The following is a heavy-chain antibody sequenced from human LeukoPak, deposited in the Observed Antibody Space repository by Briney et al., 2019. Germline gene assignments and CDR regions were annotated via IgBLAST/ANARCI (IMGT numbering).Heavy chain of an antibody. Sequence: GGSLRLSCAASGFTFSSYSMNWVRQAPGKGLEWVSSISSSSYIYYADSVKGRFTISRDNAKNSLYLQMNSLRAEDTAVYYCARSPHYYDSSGYYGYFDYWGQGTLVTVSS. CDR1: GFTFSSYS. J-gene: IGHJ4*02. CDR2: ISSSSYI. CDR3: ARSPHYYDSSGYYGYFDY. V-gene: IGHV3-21*04. D-gene: IGHD3-22*01.